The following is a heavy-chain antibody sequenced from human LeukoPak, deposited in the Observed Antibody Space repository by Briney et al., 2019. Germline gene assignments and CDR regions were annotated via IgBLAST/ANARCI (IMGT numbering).Heavy chain of an antibody. D-gene: IGHD6-19*01. CDR1: GYTFTGYY. CDR3: ARADSSGWYGDY. Sequence: ASVKVSCKASGYTFTGYYMHWVRQAPGQGLEWMGWINPNSGGTNYAQKFQGRVTMTRDTSISTAYMELSRLRSDDTAVYYCARADSSGWYGDYWGQGTLVIVSS. V-gene: IGHV1-2*02. J-gene: IGHJ4*02. CDR2: INPNSGGT.